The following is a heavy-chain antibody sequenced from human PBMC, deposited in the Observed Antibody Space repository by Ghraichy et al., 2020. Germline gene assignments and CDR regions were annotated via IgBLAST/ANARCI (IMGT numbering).Heavy chain of an antibody. CDR2: IIPNSGET. CDR1: GYTFTDYF. Sequence: ASVKVSCKASGYTFTDYFMHWVRQAPGQGLEWMGWIIPNSGETYYAQNFHGRVTMTRDTSISTAYMELTRLTSDDTAVYYCANPPVGGGFLYFDLWGRGTLVTVSS. CDR3: ANPPVGGGFLYFDL. D-gene: IGHD3-16*01. V-gene: IGHV1-2*02. J-gene: IGHJ2*01.